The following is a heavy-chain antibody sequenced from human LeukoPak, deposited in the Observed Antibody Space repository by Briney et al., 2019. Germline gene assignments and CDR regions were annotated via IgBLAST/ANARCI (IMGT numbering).Heavy chain of an antibody. D-gene: IGHD4-17*01. V-gene: IGHV3-33*01. CDR2: IWYDGSNK. Sequence: GGSLRLSCAASGFTFSSCGMHWVRQAPGKGLEWVAVIWYDGSNKYYADSVKGRFTISRDNSKNTLYLQMNSLRAEDTAVYHCARDRGDYGDSFDAFDIWGQGTMVTVSS. CDR3: ARDRGDYGDSFDAFDI. J-gene: IGHJ3*02. CDR1: GFTFSSCG.